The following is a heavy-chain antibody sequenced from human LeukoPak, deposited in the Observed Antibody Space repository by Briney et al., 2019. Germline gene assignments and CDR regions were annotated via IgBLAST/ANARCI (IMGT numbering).Heavy chain of an antibody. Sequence: GGSLRLSCAGSGFTFTRFWMHWSRKLQGRGLVWVSRINVEGTTTTYADSVEGRFTISRDENTLYLQMNHLRVDDTAVYYCTRGGEEPFDYWGQGTLVTVSS. CDR3: TRGGEEPFDY. V-gene: IGHV3-74*01. J-gene: IGHJ4*02. D-gene: IGHD3-10*01. CDR2: INVEGTTT. CDR1: GFTFTRFW.